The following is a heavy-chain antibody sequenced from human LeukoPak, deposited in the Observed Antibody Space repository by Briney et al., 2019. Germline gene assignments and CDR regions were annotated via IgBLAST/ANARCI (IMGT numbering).Heavy chain of an antibody. CDR1: GYTFTGYY. Sequence: ASVKVSCKASGYTFTGYYMHWVRQAPGQGLEWMGWINPNSGGTSYAQKFQGRVTMTRDTSISTAYMELSSLRSDDTAVYYCARDGASGSYLAGGAFDIWGQGTMVTVSS. D-gene: IGHD1-26*01. J-gene: IGHJ3*02. CDR3: ARDGASGSYLAGGAFDI. CDR2: INPNSGGT. V-gene: IGHV1-2*02.